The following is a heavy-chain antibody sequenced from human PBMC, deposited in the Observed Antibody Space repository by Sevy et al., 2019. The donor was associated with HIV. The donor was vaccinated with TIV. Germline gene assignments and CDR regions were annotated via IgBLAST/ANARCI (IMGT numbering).Heavy chain of an antibody. J-gene: IGHJ6*02. D-gene: IGHD4-4*01. CDR1: GFSVSSNY. CDR2: IYSGGST. CDR3: TTTLSTAHYMVV. Sequence: GGSLRLSCAASGFSVSSNYMSWVRQAPGKGLEWVSVIYSGGSTYYADSVKGRFTISRDDSKNTLYLQMNSLETEDTAVYYCTTTLSTAHYMVVWGQGTTVTVSS. V-gene: IGHV3-66*01.